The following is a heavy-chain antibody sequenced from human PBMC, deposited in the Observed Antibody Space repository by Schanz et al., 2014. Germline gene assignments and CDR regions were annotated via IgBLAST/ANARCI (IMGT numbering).Heavy chain of an antibody. J-gene: IGHJ3*02. CDR3: ASKGLTTDAFDI. Sequence: QVQLQESGPGLVKPSDTLSLTCAVSGYSINTSDWWGWIRQPPGKGLEWIGYIYYSGSTYYNPSHKSRVTMSVDTSKNQFSRKLSSVTAVDTAVYYCASKGLTTDAFDIWGQGTMVTVSS. CDR2: IYYSGST. CDR1: GYSINTSDW. D-gene: IGHD2-8*01. V-gene: IGHV4-28*07.